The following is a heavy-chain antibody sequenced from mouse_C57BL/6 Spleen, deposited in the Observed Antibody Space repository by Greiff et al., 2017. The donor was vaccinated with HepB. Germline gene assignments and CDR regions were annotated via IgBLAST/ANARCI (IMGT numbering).Heavy chain of an antibody. D-gene: IGHD1-1*01. CDR1: GFSLSTFGMG. CDR2: IWWDDDK. CDR3: ARIAIYYYGSSSYWYFDV. J-gene: IGHJ1*03. V-gene: IGHV8-8*01. Sequence: QVQLKESGPGILQPSQTLSLTCSFSGFSLSTFGMGVGWIRQPSGKGLEWLAHIWWDDDKYYNPALKSRLTIAKDTSKNQVCLKIANVDTADTATYYCARIAIYYYGSSSYWYFDVWGTGTTVTVSS.